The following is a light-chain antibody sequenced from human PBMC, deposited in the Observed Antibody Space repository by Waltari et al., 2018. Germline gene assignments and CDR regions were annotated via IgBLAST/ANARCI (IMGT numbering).Light chain of an antibody. CDR1: AFPKQY. CDR2: KDT. CDR3: QSADSRGTVV. J-gene: IGLJ2*01. Sequence: SYELTQPPSVSVSPGQTARTTCSGDAFPKQYAYWYQKTPVQAPVLVIYKDTGRPSGSPERFSGSRSGTTGTLTISGVQTEDEADYYCQSADSRGTVVFGGGTELTVL. V-gene: IGLV3-25*03.